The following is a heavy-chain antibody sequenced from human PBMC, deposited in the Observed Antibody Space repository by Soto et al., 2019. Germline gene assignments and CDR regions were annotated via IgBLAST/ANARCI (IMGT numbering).Heavy chain of an antibody. Sequence: PGGSLRLSCAASGFIFSHYGMHWVRQAPSKGLEWVAVIWYDGSNQHYVDSVKGRFTISRDNSKKTLYLQMDSLRAEDTAVYYCARAAYSTSPYHYGLDVWGQGTTVTVSS. CDR3: ARAAYSTSPYHYGLDV. J-gene: IGHJ6*02. CDR1: GFIFSHYG. D-gene: IGHD6-6*01. V-gene: IGHV3-33*01. CDR2: IWYDGSNQ.